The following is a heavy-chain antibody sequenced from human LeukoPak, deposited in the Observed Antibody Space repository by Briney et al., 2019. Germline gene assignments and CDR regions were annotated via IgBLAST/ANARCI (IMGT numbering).Heavy chain of an antibody. CDR2: ISGSGGSK. J-gene: IGHJ3*02. Sequence: GGSLRLSCAASGFTFSSYAMSWVRQAPGKGLEWVSAISGSGGSKYYADSVKGRFTIYRDNSKNTLYLKMNSLRAEDTAVYYCAKGVNYYDSSGYYLHDAFDIWGQGTMVTVSS. CDR1: GFTFSSYA. D-gene: IGHD3-22*01. CDR3: AKGVNYYDSSGYYLHDAFDI. V-gene: IGHV3-23*01.